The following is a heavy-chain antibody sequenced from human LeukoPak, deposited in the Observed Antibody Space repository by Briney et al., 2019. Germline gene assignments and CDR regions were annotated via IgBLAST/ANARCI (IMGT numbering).Heavy chain of an antibody. J-gene: IGHJ4*02. Sequence: TGGSLRLSCAASGFTFSGSVMHRVRQASGKGLEWVGRIRRKPDNYATAYAASVQGRFTISRDDSKNTAYLQMNSLKTEDTAAYYCTSTGDWDGYWGQGTLVTVSS. V-gene: IGHV3-73*01. CDR3: TSTGDWDGY. CDR1: GFTFSGSV. CDR2: IRRKPDNYAT. D-gene: IGHD7-27*01.